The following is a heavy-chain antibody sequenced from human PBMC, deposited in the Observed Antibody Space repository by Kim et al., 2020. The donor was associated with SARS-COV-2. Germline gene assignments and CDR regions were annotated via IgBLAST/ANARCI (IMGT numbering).Heavy chain of an antibody. CDR1: GFTFSSYA. J-gene: IGHJ4*02. D-gene: IGHD3-10*01. V-gene: IGHV3-30*04. Sequence: GGSLRLSCAASGFTFSSYAMHWVRQAPGKGLEWVAVISYDGSNKYYADSVKGRFTISRDNSKNTLYLQMNSLRAEDTAVYYCARGGSGRRFDYWGQGTLVTVSS. CDR3: ARGGSGRRFDY. CDR2: ISYDGSNK.